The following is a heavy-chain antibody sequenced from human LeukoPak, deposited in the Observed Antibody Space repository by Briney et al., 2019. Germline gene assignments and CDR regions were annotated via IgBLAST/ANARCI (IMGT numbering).Heavy chain of an antibody. Sequence: SETLSLTCTVSGGSISSYYWSWIRQPPGKGLEWIGYIYYSGSTNYNPSLKSRVTISVDTSKNQFSLKLSSVTAADTAVYYCARVIGGGDSSGYYHYPDYWGQGTLVTVSS. CDR3: ARVIGGGDSSGYYHYPDY. CDR2: IYYSGST. J-gene: IGHJ4*02. CDR1: GGSISSYY. V-gene: IGHV4-59*01. D-gene: IGHD3-22*01.